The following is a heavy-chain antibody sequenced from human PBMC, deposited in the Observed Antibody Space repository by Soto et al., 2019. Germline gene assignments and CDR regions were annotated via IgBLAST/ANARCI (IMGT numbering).Heavy chain of an antibody. CDR2: IWYDGSNK. D-gene: IGHD2-2*01. V-gene: IGHV3-33*01. CDR1: GFTFSSYG. Sequence: PGGSLRLSCAASGFTFSSYGMHWVRQAPGKGLEWVAVIWYDGSNKYYADSVKGRFTISRDNSKNTLYLQMNSLRAEDTAVYYYARDNLGECSSTGSYAYGMVVRGEATTV. CDR3: ARDNLGECSSTGSYAYGMVV. J-gene: IGHJ6*02.